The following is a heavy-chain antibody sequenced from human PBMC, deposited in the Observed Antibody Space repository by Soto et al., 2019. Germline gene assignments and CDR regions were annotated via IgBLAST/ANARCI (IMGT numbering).Heavy chain of an antibody. CDR1: GGSISSSSYY. CDR3: ARQAKGDFWSGYYIRRDPFDI. CDR2: IYYSGST. Sequence: SETLSPTCTVPGGSISSSSYYWGWIRQPPGKGLEWIGSIYYSGSTYYNPSLKSRVTISVDTSKNQFSLKLSSVTAADTAVYYCARQAKGDFWSGYYIRRDPFDIWGQGTMVT. J-gene: IGHJ3*02. V-gene: IGHV4-39*01. D-gene: IGHD3-3*01.